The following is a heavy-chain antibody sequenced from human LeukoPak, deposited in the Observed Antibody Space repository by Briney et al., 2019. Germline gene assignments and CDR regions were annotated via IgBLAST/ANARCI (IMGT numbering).Heavy chain of an antibody. CDR2: ITTNSAK. CDR1: GFSLSDYG. D-gene: IGHD5-24*01. CDR3: VRESRLSDRDDAFDL. J-gene: IGHJ3*01. Sequence: GGSLRLSCAASGFSLSDYGISWARQAPGKGLEWISYITTNSAKFYADSVRGRIAISRDSAKNSVSLQMSSLRAEDTAVYFCVRESRLSDRDDAFDLWGQGTMVTVSS. V-gene: IGHV3-69-1*01.